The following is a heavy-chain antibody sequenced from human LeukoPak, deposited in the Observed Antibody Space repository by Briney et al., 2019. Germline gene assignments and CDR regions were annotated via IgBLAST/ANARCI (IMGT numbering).Heavy chain of an antibody. CDR2: VSAYNGNT. Sequence: ASVKVSCKASGYTFTSYGISWVRQAPRQGLEWMGWVSAYNGNTNYEQKLQDRVTMTTDTSTTTAYMELRSLRSDDTAVYYCARAGAVGDNWFDPWGQGTLVTVSS. J-gene: IGHJ5*02. V-gene: IGHV1-18*01. CDR1: GYTFTSYG. D-gene: IGHD2-2*01. CDR3: ARAGAVGDNWFDP.